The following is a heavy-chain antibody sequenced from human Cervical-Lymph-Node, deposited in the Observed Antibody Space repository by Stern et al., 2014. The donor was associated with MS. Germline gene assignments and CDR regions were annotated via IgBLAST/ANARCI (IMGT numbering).Heavy chain of an antibody. CDR1: GGTFSSYA. J-gene: IGHJ4*02. D-gene: IGHD3-16*01. V-gene: IGHV1-69*01. CDR3: ARDSRHYDASYYFDS. CDR2: IIPICGTA. Sequence: QLVQSGAEVKKPGSSVKVSCKASGGTFSSYAINWVRPAPGQGPAWMGGIIPICGTANYAQKFQGRVKIAADESTSTAYMELSSLRSEDTAVYYCARDSRHYDASYYFDSWGQGTLVTVSS.